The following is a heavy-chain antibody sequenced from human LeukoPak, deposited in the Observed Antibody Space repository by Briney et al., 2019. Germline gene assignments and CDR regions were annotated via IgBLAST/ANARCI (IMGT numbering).Heavy chain of an antibody. Sequence: SETLSLTCTVSGGSISSYYWSWIRQPPGKGLEWIGYIYYSGSTNYNPSLKSRVTISVDTSKNQFSLKLSSVTAADTAVYYCARGDPSQSGYSYGYHYWGQGTLVTVSS. CDR2: IYYSGST. V-gene: IGHV4-59*12. CDR3: ARGDPSQSGYSYGYHY. J-gene: IGHJ4*02. D-gene: IGHD5-18*01. CDR1: GGSISSYY.